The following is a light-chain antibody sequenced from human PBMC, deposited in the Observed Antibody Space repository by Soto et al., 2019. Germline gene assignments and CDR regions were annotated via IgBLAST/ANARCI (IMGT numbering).Light chain of an antibody. CDR1: QSVSKY. J-gene: IGKJ4*01. CDR3: QRRSNWLQIT. V-gene: IGKV3-11*01. Sequence: EIVLTQSPATLSLSPGERATLSCRASQSVSKYLAWYQQKPGQAPRLLIHDASNRATGIPARFSGSGSGKDFSLTVSSLEPEDCGVYYSQRRSNWLQITFGGGTKVEIK. CDR2: DAS.